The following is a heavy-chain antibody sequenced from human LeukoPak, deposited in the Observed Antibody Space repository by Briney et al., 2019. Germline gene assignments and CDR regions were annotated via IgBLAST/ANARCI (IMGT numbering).Heavy chain of an antibody. CDR2: IRYDGSHK. Sequence: GGSLRLSCVVSGFTFTTYGMHWVRQAPGKGLEWVAFIRYDGSHKYYADSVKGRFTISRDNSKNTLYLQMNSLRSEDTAVYYCAKDNGYTSSWSKYYFDNWGQGTLVTVSS. V-gene: IGHV3-30*02. D-gene: IGHD6-13*01. CDR3: AKDNGYTSSWSKYYFDN. CDR1: GFTFTTYG. J-gene: IGHJ4*02.